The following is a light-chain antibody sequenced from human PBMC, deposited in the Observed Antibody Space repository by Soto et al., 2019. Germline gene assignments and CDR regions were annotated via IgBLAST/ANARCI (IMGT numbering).Light chain of an antibody. Sequence: EIVLTQSPGTLSLSPGERATLSCRASQSVSSSYLAWYQQKPGQPPRLLIYGASSRATGIPDRFSGSGSGTDFTLTISRLEPEDFAVFYCQHYDSLPITFGPGTRLEIK. CDR3: QHYDSLPIT. CDR2: GAS. V-gene: IGKV3-20*01. J-gene: IGKJ5*01. CDR1: QSVSSSY.